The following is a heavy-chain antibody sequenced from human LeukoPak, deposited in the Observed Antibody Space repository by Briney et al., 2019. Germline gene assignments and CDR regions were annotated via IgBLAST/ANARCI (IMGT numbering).Heavy chain of an antibody. CDR3: ASLGGYGYVFDY. CDR1: GGSFSGYY. CDR2: INHSGST. D-gene: IGHD5-18*01. Sequence: PWETLSLTCAVYGGSFSGYYWSWIRQPPGKGLDWIGEINHSGSTNYNPSLKSRVTISVDTSKNQFSLKLSSVTAADTAVYYCASLGGYGYVFDYWGQGTLFTVSS. V-gene: IGHV4-34*01. J-gene: IGHJ4*02.